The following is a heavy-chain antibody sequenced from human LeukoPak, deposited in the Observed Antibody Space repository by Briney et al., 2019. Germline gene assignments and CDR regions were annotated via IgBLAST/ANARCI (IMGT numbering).Heavy chain of an antibody. CDR1: GGSISSYY. CDR3: ARDHHRRDGYNSDYYYYYMDV. V-gene: IGHV4-4*07. Sequence: SETLSLTCTASGGSISSYYWSWIRQPAGKGLEWIGRIYTSGSTNYNPSLKSRVTMSVDTSKNQFSLKLSSVTAADTAVYYCARDHHRRDGYNSDYYYYYMDVWGKGTTVTVSS. J-gene: IGHJ6*03. D-gene: IGHD5-24*01. CDR2: IYTSGST.